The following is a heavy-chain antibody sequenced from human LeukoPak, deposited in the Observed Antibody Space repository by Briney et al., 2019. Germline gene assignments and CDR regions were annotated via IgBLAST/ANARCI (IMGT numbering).Heavy chain of an antibody. CDR3: ARGPIAAAGDY. J-gene: IGHJ4*02. CDR1: GYTFTSYG. Sequence: ASVKVSCKASGYTFTSYGITWVRQAPGQGLEWMGWINANNSNTNYAQNLQGRVTMTRDTSTSTAYMEVRSLRSDDTAVYYCARGPIAAAGDYWGQGTLVTVSS. V-gene: IGHV1-18*01. CDR2: INANNSNT. D-gene: IGHD6-13*01.